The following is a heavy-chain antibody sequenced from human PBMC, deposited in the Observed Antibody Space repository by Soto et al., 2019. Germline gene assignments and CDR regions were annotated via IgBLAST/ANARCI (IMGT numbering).Heavy chain of an antibody. V-gene: IGHV4-59*01. D-gene: IGHD1-20*01. CDR1: GGSISNYY. CDR2: IHSTGST. Sequence: SDTLSLTCTVSGGSISNYYWSWIRQPPGNGLEWIGYIHSTGSTNYNPSLKSRVTISVDTSKNQFSLKLSSVTAADTAVYYCARYKSNYYYGMDVWGQGTTVTVSS. CDR3: ARYKSNYYYGMDV. J-gene: IGHJ6*02.